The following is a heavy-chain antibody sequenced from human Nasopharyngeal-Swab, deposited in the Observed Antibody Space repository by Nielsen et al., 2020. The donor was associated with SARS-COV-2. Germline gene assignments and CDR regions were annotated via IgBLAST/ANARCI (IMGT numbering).Heavy chain of an antibody. CDR1: GYTFTSYD. CDR2: MNPNSCNT. J-gene: IGHJ6*02. V-gene: IGHV1-8*01. D-gene: IGHD3-3*01. Sequence: SVKVSCQASGYTFTSYDSNWVRQATGQGLEWMGWMNPNSCNTGYAQKFQGRVTMTRNTSISTAYMELSSLRSEDTAVYYCARAGTYYDFWSGSPGGMDVWGQGTTVTVSS. CDR3: ARAGTYYDFWSGSPGGMDV.